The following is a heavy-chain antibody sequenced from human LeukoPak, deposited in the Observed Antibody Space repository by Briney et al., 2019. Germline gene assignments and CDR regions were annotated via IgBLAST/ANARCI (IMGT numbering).Heavy chain of an antibody. V-gene: IGHV3-74*01. D-gene: IGHD3-10*01. CDR2: INSEGSSI. Sequence: GGSLRLSCAASGLTSSNYWMHWVRQVPGKGLVWVSRINSEGSSISYADSVKGRFTISRDNAKNTLNLQMTSLRAEDTAVYYCARGRGVSLDYWGQGALVTVSS. CDR1: GLTSSNYW. J-gene: IGHJ4*02. CDR3: ARGRGVSLDY.